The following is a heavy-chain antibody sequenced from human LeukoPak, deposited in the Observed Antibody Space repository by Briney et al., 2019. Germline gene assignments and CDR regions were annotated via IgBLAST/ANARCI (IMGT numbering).Heavy chain of an antibody. J-gene: IGHJ5*02. V-gene: IGHV1-2*06. CDR3: AREVGYSTSYYGRFDP. CDR2: VNVNNGDT. Sequence: ASVKVSCKASGYTFTSYYIHWVRQAPGQGLEWMGRVNVNNGDTKYAQKFQGRVTMTRDTSITTVYMELASLRSDDTAVFYCAREVGYSTSYYGRFDPWGQGTLVIVSS. D-gene: IGHD3-22*01. CDR1: GYTFTSYY.